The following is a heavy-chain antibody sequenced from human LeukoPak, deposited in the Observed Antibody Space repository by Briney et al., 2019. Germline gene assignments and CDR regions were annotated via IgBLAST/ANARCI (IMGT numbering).Heavy chain of an antibody. CDR1: GGSVSSGCYY. J-gene: IGHJ5*02. CDR3: ARGVGQYNWFDP. V-gene: IGHV4-61*01. CDR2: IYYSGST. D-gene: IGHD1-26*01. Sequence: PSETLSLTCTVSGGSVSSGCYYWSWIRQPPGKGLGWIGYIYYSGSTNYNPSLKSRVTISVDTSKNEFSLKLSSVTAADTAVYYCARGVGQYNWFDPWGQGTLVTVSS.